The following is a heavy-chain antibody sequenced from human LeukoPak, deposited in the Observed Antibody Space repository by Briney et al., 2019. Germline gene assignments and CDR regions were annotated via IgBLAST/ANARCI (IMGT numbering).Heavy chain of an antibody. D-gene: IGHD5-18*01. J-gene: IGHJ4*02. V-gene: IGHV4-31*03. CDR1: GDSISSSSYY. CDR3: ARGKGYGYGIDY. CDR2: ISYGGAT. Sequence: PSETLSLTCTVSGDSISSSSYYWAWIRQHPGKGLESIVYISYGGATYYSPSLKSRVTISVDTSKNQFSLNLSSVTAADTAVYYCARGKGYGYGIDYWGQGTLVTVSS.